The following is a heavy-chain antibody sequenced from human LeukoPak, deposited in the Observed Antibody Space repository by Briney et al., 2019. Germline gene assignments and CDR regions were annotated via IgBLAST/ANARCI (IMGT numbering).Heavy chain of an antibody. Sequence: GGSLRLSCAASGFDFDTYIIHWVRQAPGKGLEYVSGINSNGGSTYYSKSVKGRFTISRDNAKNSLYLQMNSLRAEDTAVYYCARAKGCSSTSCFPYVGWKDYWGQGALVTVSS. D-gene: IGHD2-2*01. V-gene: IGHV3-64*01. J-gene: IGHJ4*02. CDR1: GFDFDTYI. CDR2: INSNGGST. CDR3: ARAKGCSSTSCFPYVGWKDY.